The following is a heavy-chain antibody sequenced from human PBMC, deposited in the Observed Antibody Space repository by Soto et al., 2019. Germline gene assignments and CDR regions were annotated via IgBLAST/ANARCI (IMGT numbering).Heavy chain of an antibody. V-gene: IGHV1-69*13. D-gene: IGHD6-19*01. Sequence: SVKVSCKASGGTFDIFSISWVLQAPGRGLDWMGVIIPIFGTAEYSQKFQGRVTITADESTSTSYMELSSLRFEDTAVYYCAKENRDDDSGWYSSTDWFDPWGQGTRVTVS. J-gene: IGHJ5*02. CDR2: IIPIFGTA. CDR1: GGTFDIFS. CDR3: AKENRDDDSGWYSSTDWFDP.